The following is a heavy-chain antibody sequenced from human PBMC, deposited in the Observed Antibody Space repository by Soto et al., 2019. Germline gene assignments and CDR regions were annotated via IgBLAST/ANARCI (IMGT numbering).Heavy chain of an antibody. V-gene: IGHV4-34*01. Sequence: SETLSLTCAVYGGSFSGYYWSWIRQPPGKGLEWIGEINHSGSTNYNPSLKSRVTISVDTSKNQFSLKLSSVTAADTAVYYCARVGLYCTNGVCYIGYYYGMDVWGQGTTVTVSS. D-gene: IGHD2-8*01. J-gene: IGHJ6*02. CDR2: INHSGST. CDR3: ARVGLYCTNGVCYIGYYYGMDV. CDR1: GGSFSGYY.